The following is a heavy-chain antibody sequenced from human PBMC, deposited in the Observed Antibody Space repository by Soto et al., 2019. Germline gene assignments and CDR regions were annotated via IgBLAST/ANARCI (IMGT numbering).Heavy chain of an antibody. D-gene: IGHD5-18*01. Sequence: EVQLVESGGGLVQPGGSLRLSCAASGFTLSAHDMHWVRQGTGKGLEWVSAIGTGGDTYYAASVKGRFTVSRENAGNSFYLQMNSLRADDMAVYYCARGIQLWSLPGYWGQGTPVTVSS. CDR2: IGTGGDT. V-gene: IGHV3-13*01. CDR3: ARGIQLWSLPGY. J-gene: IGHJ4*02. CDR1: GFTLSAHD.